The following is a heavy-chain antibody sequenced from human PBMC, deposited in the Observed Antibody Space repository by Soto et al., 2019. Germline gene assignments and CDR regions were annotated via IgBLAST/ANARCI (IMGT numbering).Heavy chain of an antibody. V-gene: IGHV3-48*03. CDR3: ARGGYYYDSSGYYWSCDHFDY. CDR2: ISSSGSTI. J-gene: IGHJ4*02. D-gene: IGHD3-22*01. Sequence: GGSLRLSCAASGFTFSSYETNWVRQAPGKGLEWVSYISSSGSTIYYADSVKGRFTISRDNAKNSLYLQMNSLRAEDTAVYYCARGGYYYDSSGYYWSCDHFDYWGQGTLVTVSS. CDR1: GFTFSSYE.